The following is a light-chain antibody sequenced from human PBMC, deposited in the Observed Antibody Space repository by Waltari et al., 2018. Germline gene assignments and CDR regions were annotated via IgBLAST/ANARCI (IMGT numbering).Light chain of an antibody. J-gene: IGLJ2*01. CDR1: SRDVCGYNY. V-gene: IGLV2-11*01. CDR3: CSYAGTYTFK. Sequence: QSALTQPRSVSGSPGQSLTISCTGTSRDVCGYNYVSWYQQHPGKAPKLMIYDVIKRPSGVPDRFSGSKSGNTASLTISGLQAEDTADYYCCSYAGTYTFKFGGGTKLTVL. CDR2: DVI.